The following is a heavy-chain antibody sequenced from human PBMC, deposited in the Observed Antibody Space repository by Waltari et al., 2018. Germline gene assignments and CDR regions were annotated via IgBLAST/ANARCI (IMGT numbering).Heavy chain of an antibody. J-gene: IGHJ4*02. Sequence: VQLVQSGAEVKKPGATVKISCKASGYTFTDYYMHWVRQAPGQGLEWMGRIHPNSGGTNIAQKFHGRVTMTRDTSISTAYMELSRLRSDDTAVYYCARSAARQGATLDYWGQGTLVTVSS. CDR2: IHPNSGGT. D-gene: IGHD6-6*01. CDR3: ARSAARQGATLDY. CDR1: GYTFTDYY. V-gene: IGHV1-2*06.